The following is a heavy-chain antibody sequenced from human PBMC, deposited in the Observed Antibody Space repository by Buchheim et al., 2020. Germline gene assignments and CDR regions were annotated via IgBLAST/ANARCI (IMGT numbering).Heavy chain of an antibody. CDR1: GFTFSSYA. Sequence: EVQLLESGGGLVQPGGSLRLSCAASGFTFSSYAMSWVRQAPGKGLEWVSAISGSGGSTYYADSVKGRFTISRDNSKNTLYLQRNSLRAEDTAVYYCAKDVAYYDFWSGYYTAHTAFPGLADYWGQGTL. J-gene: IGHJ4*02. CDR3: AKDVAYYDFWSGYYTAHTAFPGLADY. D-gene: IGHD3-3*01. V-gene: IGHV3-23*01. CDR2: ISGSGGST.